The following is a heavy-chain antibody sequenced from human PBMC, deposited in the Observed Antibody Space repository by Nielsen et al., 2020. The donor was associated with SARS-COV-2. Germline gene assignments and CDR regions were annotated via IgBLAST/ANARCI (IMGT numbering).Heavy chain of an antibody. D-gene: IGHD4-17*01. J-gene: IGHJ6*03. Sequence: WIRQSPSRGLEWLGRTYYRSKWYNDYAVSVKGRITINPDTSKNQFSLHLNSVTPEDTAVYYCARARGAYGDYYYYYYTDVWGKGTTATVSS. CDR3: ARARGAYGDYYYYYYTDV. V-gene: IGHV6-1*01. CDR2: TYYRSKWYN.